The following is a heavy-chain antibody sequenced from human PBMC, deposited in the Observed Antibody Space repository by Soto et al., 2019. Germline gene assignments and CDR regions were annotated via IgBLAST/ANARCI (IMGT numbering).Heavy chain of an antibody. CDR3: ARARLHWYFDL. Sequence: SETLSLTCTVSGGSISSYYWSWIRQPPGKGLEWIGYIYYSGSTNYNPSLKSRVTISVDTSKNQFSLKLSSVTAADTAVYYCARARLHWYFDLWGRGTLVTVSS. V-gene: IGHV4-59*01. CDR1: GGSISSYY. CDR2: IYYSGST. J-gene: IGHJ2*01.